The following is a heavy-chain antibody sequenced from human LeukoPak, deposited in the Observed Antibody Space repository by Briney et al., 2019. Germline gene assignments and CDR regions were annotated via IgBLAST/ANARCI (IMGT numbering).Heavy chain of an antibody. V-gene: IGHV4-34*01. Sequence: KTSETLSLTCAVYGGSFSGYYWSWIRQPPGKGLEWIGEINHSGSTNYNPSLKSRVTISVDTSKNQFSLKLSSVTAADTAVYYCARSWNDYAYDYWGQGILVTVFS. CDR3: ARSWNDYAYDY. CDR2: INHSGST. D-gene: IGHD4-17*01. J-gene: IGHJ4*02. CDR1: GGSFSGYY.